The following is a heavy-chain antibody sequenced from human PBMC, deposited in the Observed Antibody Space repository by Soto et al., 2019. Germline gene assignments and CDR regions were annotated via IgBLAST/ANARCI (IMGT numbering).Heavy chain of an antibody. CDR3: AKNIVVVTATYYFDY. CDR1: GFTFSSYA. V-gene: IGHV3-23*01. Sequence: GGSLRLSCAASGFTFSSYAMSWVRQAPGKGLEWVSAISGSGGSTYYADSVKGRFTIPRDNSKNTLYLQMNSLRAEDTAVYYCAKNIVVVTATYYFDYWGQGTLVTVSS. J-gene: IGHJ4*02. D-gene: IGHD2-21*02. CDR2: ISGSGGST.